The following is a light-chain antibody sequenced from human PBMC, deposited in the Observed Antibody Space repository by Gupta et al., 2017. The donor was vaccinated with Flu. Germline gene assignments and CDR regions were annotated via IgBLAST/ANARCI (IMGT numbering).Light chain of an antibody. V-gene: IGLV2-18*02. CDR2: EVS. Sequence: QSALTPPASVSGSPGQSITISCTGTSSDFGSYNRVSWYQQPPGTAPKLMISEVSKRPSGVPDRFSGSKSGNTASLTISGLQAEDEADYYCSSYTSSNTWVFGGGTKLTVL. J-gene: IGLJ3*02. CDR1: SSDFGSYNR. CDR3: SSYTSSNTWV.